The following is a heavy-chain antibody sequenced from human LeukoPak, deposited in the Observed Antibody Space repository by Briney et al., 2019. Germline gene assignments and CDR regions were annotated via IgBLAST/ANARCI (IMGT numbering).Heavy chain of an antibody. Sequence: KSSETLSLTCAVYGGSFSGYYWSWIRQPPGKGLEWIGEISHSGSTNYNPSLKSRVTISVDTSKNQFSLKLSSVTAADTAVYYCARGDRSYGYVYWGQGTLVTVSS. D-gene: IGHD5-18*01. CDR1: GGSFSGYY. CDR2: ISHSGST. CDR3: ARGDRSYGYVY. V-gene: IGHV4-34*01. J-gene: IGHJ4*02.